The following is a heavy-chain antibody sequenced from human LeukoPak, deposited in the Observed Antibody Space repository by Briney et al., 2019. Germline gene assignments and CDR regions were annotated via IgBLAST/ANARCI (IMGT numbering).Heavy chain of an antibody. CDR1: GFTFSSYA. CDR3: AKDNYDSSGYFDY. CDR2: ITGSGGST. Sequence: GGSLRLSCAASGFTFSSYALSWVRQAPGKGLEWVSTITGSGGSTYYADSVKGRFTISRDNSKNTLYLQMNSLRAEDTAVYYCAKDNYDSSGYFDYWGQGTLVTVSS. J-gene: IGHJ4*02. V-gene: IGHV3-23*01. D-gene: IGHD3-22*01.